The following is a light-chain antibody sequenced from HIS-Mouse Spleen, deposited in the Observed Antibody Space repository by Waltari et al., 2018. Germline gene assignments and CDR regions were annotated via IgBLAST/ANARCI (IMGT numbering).Light chain of an antibody. J-gene: IGKJ3*01. CDR2: DAS. CDR1: QSVSSY. CDR3: QQRSNWPAT. Sequence: EIVLTQSPATLSLSPGERATLSCRASQSVSSYLAWYQQKPGQAPRLPIYDASNRATGIPARFSGSGSGTDFTFTISSLEPEDFAVYYCQQRSNWPATFGPGTKVDIK. V-gene: IGKV3-11*01.